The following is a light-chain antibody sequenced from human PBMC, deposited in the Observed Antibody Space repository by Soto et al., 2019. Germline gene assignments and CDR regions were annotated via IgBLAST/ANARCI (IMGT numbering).Light chain of an antibody. CDR3: QQYNNWPRAT. CDR1: QSISSN. V-gene: IGKV3-15*01. Sequence: IVVTHSAATLSVSPGERATLSCRGSQSISSNLAWYQQKPGQAPRLLMFRTSSRATGFPARFSGSGSGTEFNLTISSLQSEDFGVYYCQQYNNWPRATFGGGTKV. J-gene: IGKJ4*01. CDR2: RTS.